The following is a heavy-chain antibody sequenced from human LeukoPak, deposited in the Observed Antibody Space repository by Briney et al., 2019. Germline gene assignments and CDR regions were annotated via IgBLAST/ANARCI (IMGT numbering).Heavy chain of an antibody. Sequence: PSETLSLTCTVSGASISHYYWSWIRQPPGRGLEWIGYIYDSGYTEYNPSLKSRVTISVDMSKNHFSLKLTSVTAADTAVYYCARAGGDHPFDPWGQGALVTVSS. CDR1: GASISHYY. CDR2: IYDSGYT. CDR3: ARAGGDHPFDP. V-gene: IGHV4-59*01. D-gene: IGHD4-17*01. J-gene: IGHJ5*02.